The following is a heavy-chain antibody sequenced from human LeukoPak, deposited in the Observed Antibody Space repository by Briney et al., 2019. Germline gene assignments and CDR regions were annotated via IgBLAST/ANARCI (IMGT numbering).Heavy chain of an antibody. CDR3: ARDQPEAFTIFGVVIIGPLFDY. V-gene: IGHV1-2*02. J-gene: IGHJ4*02. D-gene: IGHD3-3*01. CDR1: GYTFTGYY. Sequence: GASVKVSCKASGYTFTGYYMHWVRQAPGQGLEWMGWINPNSGGTNYAQKLQGRVTMTTDTSTSTAYMELRSLRSDDTAVYYCARDQPEAFTIFGVVIIGPLFDYWGQGTLVTVSS. CDR2: INPNSGGT.